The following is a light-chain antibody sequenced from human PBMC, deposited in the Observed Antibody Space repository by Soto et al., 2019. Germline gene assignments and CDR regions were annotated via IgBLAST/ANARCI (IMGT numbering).Light chain of an antibody. J-gene: IGKJ1*01. CDR2: GAS. V-gene: IGKV3-15*01. CDR3: QQYGSSGT. Sequence: EIVMTQSPATLSVSPGERATRSCRASQSVSSNLAWFQQKPGQAPRLLIYGASTRATGIPARFSGSGSGTDFTLTISRLEPEDFAVYYCQQYGSSGTFGQGTKVDIK. CDR1: QSVSSN.